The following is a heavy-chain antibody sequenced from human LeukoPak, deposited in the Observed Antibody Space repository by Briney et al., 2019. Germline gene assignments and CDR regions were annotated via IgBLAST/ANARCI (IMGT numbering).Heavy chain of an antibody. CDR2: IRSKAYGGTT. D-gene: IGHD5-12*01. V-gene: IGHV3-49*03. CDR3: TRDLAGGYASYYFDY. Sequence: GGSLRLSCTASGFTFGDYAMSWFRQAPGKGLEWLGFIRSKAYGGTTEYAASVKGRFTISRDDSKSIAYLQMNSLKTEDTAVYHCTRDLAGGYASYYFDYWGQGTLVTVSS. CDR1: GFTFGDYA. J-gene: IGHJ4*02.